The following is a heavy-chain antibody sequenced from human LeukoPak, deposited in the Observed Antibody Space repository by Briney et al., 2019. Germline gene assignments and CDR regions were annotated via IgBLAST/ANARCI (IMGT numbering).Heavy chain of an antibody. CDR1: GDTFSSYA. CDR2: IIPILGIA. J-gene: IGHJ6*03. D-gene: IGHD4-23*01. CDR3: ARGPDYGGKTPQGLYYYYYYMDV. Sequence: ASVKVSCKASGDTFSSYAISWVRQAPGQGLEWMGRIIPILGIANYAQKFQGRVTITADKSTSTAYMELSSLRSEDTAVYYCARGPDYGGKTPQGLYYYYYYMDVWGKGTTVTVSS. V-gene: IGHV1-69*04.